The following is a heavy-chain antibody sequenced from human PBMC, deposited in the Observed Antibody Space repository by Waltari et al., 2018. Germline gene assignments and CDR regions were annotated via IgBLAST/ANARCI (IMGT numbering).Heavy chain of an antibody. V-gene: IGHV3-33*06. CDR2: IWYDGSNK. Sequence: QVQLVESGGGVVQPGRSLRLSCAASGFTFSSYGMHWVRQAPGKGLEWVAVIWYDGSNKYYADSVKCRFTISRDNSKNTLYLQMNSLRAEDTAVYYCANTRYGSGIPLGMDVWGQGTTVTVSS. CDR3: ANTRYGSGIPLGMDV. CDR1: GFTFSSYG. J-gene: IGHJ6*02. D-gene: IGHD3-10*01.